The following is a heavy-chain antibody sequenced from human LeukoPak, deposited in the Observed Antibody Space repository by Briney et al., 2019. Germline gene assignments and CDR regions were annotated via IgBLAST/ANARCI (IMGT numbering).Heavy chain of an antibody. V-gene: IGHV3-48*01. CDR3: ARDMIEVIVPGP. D-gene: IGHD2-2*01. J-gene: IGHJ5*02. CDR1: VFMFTTYS. CDR2: ISSSGSTI. Sequence: GGSLRLSCAASVFMFTTYSMNWVRQAPGKGLEWISHISSSGSTIYYADSVKGRFTISRDNAKNSLYLQMNSLRADDTAVCYCARDMIEVIVPGPWGQGTLVTVSS.